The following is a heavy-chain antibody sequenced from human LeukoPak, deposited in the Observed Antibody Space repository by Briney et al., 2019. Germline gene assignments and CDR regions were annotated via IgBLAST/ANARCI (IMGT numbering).Heavy chain of an antibody. J-gene: IGHJ5*02. CDR3: ARVFRGAVTANWFDI. V-gene: IGHV4-59*01. CDR1: GGSINGNY. CDR2: MHDDGRT. Sequence: SETLSLTCTVSGGSINGNYWTWIRQPPGKGLEWIGFMHDDGRTNYNPSLTSRVSLSIDKSTNEFSLNLRSVTAADTAVYYCARVFRGAVTANWFDIWGQGTLVTASA. D-gene: IGHD2-21*02.